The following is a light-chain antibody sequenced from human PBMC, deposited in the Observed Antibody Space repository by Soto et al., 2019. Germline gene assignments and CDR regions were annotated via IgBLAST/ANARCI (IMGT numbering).Light chain of an antibody. Sequence: QSALTQPPSASGSPGQSVTISCTGTSSDVGGYNYVSWYQQHPGKAPKLMIYEVSKRPSGVPDRFSGSKSGNTASLTVSGLQAEDEADYYCRSYAGSNNPFGGGTKVTVL. J-gene: IGLJ2*01. V-gene: IGLV2-8*01. CDR1: SSDVGGYNY. CDR2: EVS. CDR3: RSYAGSNNP.